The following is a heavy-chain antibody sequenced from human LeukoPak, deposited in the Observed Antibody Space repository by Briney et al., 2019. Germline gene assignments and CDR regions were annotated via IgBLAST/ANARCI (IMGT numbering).Heavy chain of an antibody. V-gene: IGHV3-21*04. Sequence: PGGSLRLSCAASGFTFSSYSMNWVRQAPGKGLEWVSSISSSSSYIYYADSVKGRFTISSDNSKSTLYLQMNSLRAEDTAVYYCARVAAAGPFDYWGQGTLVTVSS. CDR1: GFTFSSYS. J-gene: IGHJ4*02. D-gene: IGHD6-25*01. CDR2: ISSSSSYI. CDR3: ARVAAAGPFDY.